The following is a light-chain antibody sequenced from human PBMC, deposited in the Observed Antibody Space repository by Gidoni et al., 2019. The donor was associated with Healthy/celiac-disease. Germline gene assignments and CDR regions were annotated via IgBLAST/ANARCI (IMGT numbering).Light chain of an antibody. CDR2: GAS. V-gene: IGKV3-20*01. CDR1: QSVSSSY. Sequence: EAVFTHSPVTLSLPPGERATLSCRARQSVSSSYLAWYQQKPGQAPRLLISGASSRATGIPDRFSGSGSGTDFTLTISRLEPEDFAVYYCQQYGRSPLTFGGGTKVEIK. CDR3: QQYGRSPLT. J-gene: IGKJ4*01.